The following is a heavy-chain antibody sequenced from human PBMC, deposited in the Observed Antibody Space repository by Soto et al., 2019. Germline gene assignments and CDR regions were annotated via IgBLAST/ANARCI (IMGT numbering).Heavy chain of an antibody. V-gene: IGHV4-34*01. D-gene: IGHD3-10*01. CDR2: INHSGST. CDR3: ARARITMVRPHNWFDP. CDR1: GGSFSGYY. J-gene: IGHJ5*02. Sequence: SETLSLTCAVYGGSFSGYYWSWIRQPPGKGLEWIGEINHSGSTNYNPSLKSRVTISVDTSKNQFSLKLSSVTAADTAVYYCARARITMVRPHNWFDPWGQGTLVTVSS.